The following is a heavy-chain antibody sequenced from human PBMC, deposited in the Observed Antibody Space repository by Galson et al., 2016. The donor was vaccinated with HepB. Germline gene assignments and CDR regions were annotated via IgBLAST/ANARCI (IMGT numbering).Heavy chain of an antibody. CDR3: ARDKGYYYDTRSYYGY. CDR2: ISGYNGNT. Sequence: SVKVSCKASGYTFTSCGIGWVRQAPGQGLEWMGWISGYNGNTHYAQKLQGRVTMATDTSTNTAYMELRSLRSDDTAMYYCARDKGYYYDTRSYYGYWGQGTLVTVSS. D-gene: IGHD3-22*01. V-gene: IGHV1-18*01. CDR1: GYTFTSCG. J-gene: IGHJ4*02.